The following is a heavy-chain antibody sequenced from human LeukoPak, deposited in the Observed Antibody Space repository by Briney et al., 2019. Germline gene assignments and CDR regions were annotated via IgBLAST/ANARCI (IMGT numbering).Heavy chain of an antibody. D-gene: IGHD3-10*01. V-gene: IGHV1-2*02. J-gene: IGHJ4*02. CDR3: AREDYYGSGSNFDY. CDR1: GYTLTGYY. Sequence: ASVKVSCKASGYTLTGYYMHWVRQAPGHGLECMGWINPNSGRTDYAQKFQGRVTLTRDTSLSTAYMELSRLRSDDTAVYYCAREDYYGSGSNFDYWGQGTLVTVSS. CDR2: INPNSGRT.